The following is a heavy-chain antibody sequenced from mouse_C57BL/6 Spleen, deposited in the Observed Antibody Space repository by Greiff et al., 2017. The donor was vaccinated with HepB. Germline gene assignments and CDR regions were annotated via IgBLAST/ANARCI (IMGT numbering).Heavy chain of an antibody. CDR3: ASRYSNLYAMDY. D-gene: IGHD2-5*01. V-gene: IGHV1-69*01. J-gene: IGHJ4*01. Sequence: VQLQQPGAELVMPGASVKLSCKASGYTFTSYWMHWVKQRPGQGLEWIGEIDPSDSYTNYNQKFKGKSTLTVDKSSSTAYMQLSSLTSEDSAVYYCASRYSNLYAMDYWGQGTSVTVSS. CDR2: IDPSDSYT. CDR1: GYTFTSYW.